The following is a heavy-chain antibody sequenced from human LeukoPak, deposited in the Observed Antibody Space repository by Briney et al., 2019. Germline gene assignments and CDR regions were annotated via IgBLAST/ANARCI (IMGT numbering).Heavy chain of an antibody. V-gene: IGHV1-18*01. D-gene: IGHD3-10*01. CDR2: ISPYNGNT. J-gene: IGHJ4*02. CDR1: GYTFTKNG. Sequence: GASVTVSCKASGYTFTKNGISWVRQAPGQGLEWMGWISPYNGNTNYAQKFQGRVTMTTDTSTNTGYMELRSLRSDDTAVYYCAREYGSGSYTGIDYWGQGTLVTVSS. CDR3: AREYGSGSYTGIDY.